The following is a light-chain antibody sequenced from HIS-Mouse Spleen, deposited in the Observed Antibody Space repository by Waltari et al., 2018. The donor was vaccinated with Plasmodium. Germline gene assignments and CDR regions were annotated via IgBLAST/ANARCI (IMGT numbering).Light chain of an antibody. CDR3: YSTDSSGNHRV. CDR2: EDS. J-gene: IGLJ3*02. V-gene: IGLV3-10*01. Sequence: YELTQPPSGSVSPGQTARNTCSGDSLPQKYAFWYQQKAGQAPVLVSYEDSKRPSGIPERFSGSSSGTMATWTISGAQVEDEADYYCYSTDSSGNHRVFGGGTKLTVL. CDR1: SLPQKY.